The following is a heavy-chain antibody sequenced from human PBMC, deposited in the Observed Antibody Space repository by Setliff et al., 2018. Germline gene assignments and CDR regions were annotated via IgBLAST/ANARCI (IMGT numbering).Heavy chain of an antibody. Sequence: ASVKVSCKASGDTFNTYTLSWVRQAPGQGLEWMGWINNYSFKTTYPQKVLDRVTVTTDTSATTAYMELKSLISDDTAVYFCARDTRIRESGTYPSDAFDLWGQGTMVTVSS. CDR2: INNYSFKT. V-gene: IGHV1-18*01. D-gene: IGHD1-26*01. CDR3: ARDTRIRESGTYPSDAFDL. CDR1: GDTFNTYT. J-gene: IGHJ3*01.